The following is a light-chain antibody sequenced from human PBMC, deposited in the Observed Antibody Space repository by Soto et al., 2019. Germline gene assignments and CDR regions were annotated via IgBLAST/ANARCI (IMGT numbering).Light chain of an antibody. J-gene: IGKJ2*01. CDR3: QQYKSLYT. CDR2: DAS. Sequence: DLQMTQSPSTLSAYVGHRVTITCRASQSISGWLAWYQQKPGKAPKLLIYDASTLECGVPSRFRGSGSETEFTLTISSLQPDDFATYYCQQYKSLYTFGQGTKLEI. V-gene: IGKV1-5*01. CDR1: QSISGW.